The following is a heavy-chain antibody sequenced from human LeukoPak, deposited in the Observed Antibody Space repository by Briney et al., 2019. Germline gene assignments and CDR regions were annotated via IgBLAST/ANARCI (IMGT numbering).Heavy chain of an antibody. CDR1: GGSISSYY. D-gene: IGHD6-13*01. Sequence: SETLSLTCTVSGGSISSYYWSWIRQPAGKGLEWIGRIYYSGSTYYNPSLKSRVTISVDTSKNQFSLKLSSVTAADTAVYYCARVKQQLGGLYYYYYMDVWGKGTTVTISS. CDR3: ARVKQQLGGLYYYYYMDV. J-gene: IGHJ6*03. V-gene: IGHV4-59*05. CDR2: IYYSGST.